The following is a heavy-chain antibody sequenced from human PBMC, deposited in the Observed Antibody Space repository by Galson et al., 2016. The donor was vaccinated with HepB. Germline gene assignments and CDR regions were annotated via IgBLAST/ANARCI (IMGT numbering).Heavy chain of an antibody. D-gene: IGHD5-18*01. CDR3: ARGAYSSQRFDF. V-gene: IGHV6-1*01. CDR2: TYYRSNWIN. CDR1: GDSVSSNSAA. J-gene: IGHJ4*02. Sequence: AISGDSVSSNSAAWNWIRQSPSRGLEWLGRTYYRSNWINEYAVSAKGRITIKSDTSKNQFSLQLNSVTPEDTAVYYCARGAYSSQRFDFWGQGTLVTVSS.